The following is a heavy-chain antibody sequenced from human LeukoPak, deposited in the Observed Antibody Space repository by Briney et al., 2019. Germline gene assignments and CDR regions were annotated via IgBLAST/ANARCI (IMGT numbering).Heavy chain of an antibody. CDR2: IYYSGAT. V-gene: IGHV4-39*01. Sequence: SETLSLTCTVSGGSISSSASYYWGWIRQPRGKGLEWIGTIYYSGATYYSPSLKSRLTISVDTSNNQFSLSLSSVTAADTAVYYCARHDNAATGNFDYWGQGTLVTVSS. J-gene: IGHJ4*02. CDR3: ARHDNAATGNFDY. CDR1: GGSISSSASYY. D-gene: IGHD1-1*01.